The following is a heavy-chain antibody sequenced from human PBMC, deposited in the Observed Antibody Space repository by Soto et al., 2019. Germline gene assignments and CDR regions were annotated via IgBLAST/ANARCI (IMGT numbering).Heavy chain of an antibody. J-gene: IGHJ4*02. CDR2: ICCSGSNK. Sequence: GGSLRLSCAASGFTFSSYAMSWVRQAPGKGLEWVSVICCSGSNKYYADSVKGRFTISRDNSKNTLYLQMNSLRAEDRAVYYYARDRTGLPEGIFAYWGQGTLVTVSS. CDR1: GFTFSSYA. CDR3: ARDRTGLPEGIFAY. V-gene: IGHV3-33*08. D-gene: IGHD5-12*01.